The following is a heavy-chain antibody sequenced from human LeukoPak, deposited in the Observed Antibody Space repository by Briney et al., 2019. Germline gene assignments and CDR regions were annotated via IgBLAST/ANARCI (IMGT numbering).Heavy chain of an antibody. CDR2: IRYDGSNK. Sequence: GGALRLSCAASGFTFSSYGMHWVRQAPGKGLEGVAFIRYDGSNKYYADSVKGRFTISRDNSKNTLYLQMNSLRAEDTAVYYCAKEEYPSSIAAQKSAFDYWGQGTLVTVSS. CDR3: AKEEYPSSIAAQKSAFDY. V-gene: IGHV3-30*02. CDR1: GFTFSSYG. J-gene: IGHJ4*02. D-gene: IGHD6-6*01.